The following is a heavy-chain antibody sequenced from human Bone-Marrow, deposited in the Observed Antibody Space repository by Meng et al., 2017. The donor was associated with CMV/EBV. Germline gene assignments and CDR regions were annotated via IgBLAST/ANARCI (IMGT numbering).Heavy chain of an antibody. J-gene: IGHJ3*02. CDR3: ARGLRGRWAASAFDI. V-gene: IGHV3-48*03. CDR1: GFTFSSYE. CDR2: ISSSGSTI. Sequence: GESLKISCAASGFTFSSYEMNWVRQAPGKGLEWVSYISSSGSTIYYADSVKGRFTVSRDNAKNSLYLQMNSLRAEDTAVYYCARGLRGRWAASAFDIWGEATMATVSS. D-gene: IGHD4-23*01.